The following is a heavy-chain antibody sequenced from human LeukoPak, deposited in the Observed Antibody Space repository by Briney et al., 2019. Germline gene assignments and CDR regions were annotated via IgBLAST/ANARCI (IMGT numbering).Heavy chain of an antibody. CDR2: IIPIFGTA. CDR1: GGTFSSYA. Sequence: ASVKVSCKASGGTFSSYAISWVRQAPGQGLEWMGGIIPIFGTANYAQKFQGRVTITTDESTSTAYMELSSLRSEDTAVYYCASPSSGWHPFDYWGQGTLVTVSS. V-gene: IGHV1-69*05. D-gene: IGHD6-19*01. CDR3: ASPSSGWHPFDY. J-gene: IGHJ4*02.